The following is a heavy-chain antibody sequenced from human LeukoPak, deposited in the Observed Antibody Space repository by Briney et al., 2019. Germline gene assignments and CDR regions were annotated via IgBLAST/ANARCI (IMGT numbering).Heavy chain of an antibody. CDR2: INPNSGGT. J-gene: IGHJ4*02. CDR1: GYTFTCYY. V-gene: IGHV1-2*02. Sequence: ASVKVSCKASGYTFTCYYMHWVRQAPGQGLEWMGWINPNSGGTNYAQKFQGRVTMTRDTSISTAYMELSRLRSDDTALYYCARTQTPSKYSSSSFWGQGTLVTVSS. D-gene: IGHD6-6*01. CDR3: ARTQTPSKYSSSSF.